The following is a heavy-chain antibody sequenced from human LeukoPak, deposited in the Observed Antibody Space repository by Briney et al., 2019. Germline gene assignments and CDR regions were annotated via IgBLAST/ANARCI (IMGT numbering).Heavy chain of an antibody. J-gene: IGHJ4*02. Sequence: PGGSLRLSCAGSGFTFSSYSMNWVRQAPGKGLEWVSYISSSSSTIYYADSVKGRFTISRDNAKNSLYLQMNSLRAEDTAVYYCAREITPSPYYLDYWGQGTLVTVSS. V-gene: IGHV3-48*01. CDR3: AREITPSPYYLDY. CDR1: GFTFSSYS. CDR2: ISSSSSTI.